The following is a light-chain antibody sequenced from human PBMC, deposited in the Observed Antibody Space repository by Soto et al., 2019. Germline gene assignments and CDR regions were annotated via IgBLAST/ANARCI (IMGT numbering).Light chain of an antibody. J-gene: IGLJ1*01. CDR3: CSYAGSYTYMV. V-gene: IGLV2-11*01. CDR1: SSDVGGYNY. Sequence: QSVLTQPRSASGSPGQSVTISCTGTSSDVGGYNYVSWYQQHPGKAPKLMIYDVSKRPSGVPDRFSGSKSANTASLTISGLQAEDEADYYCCSYAGSYTYMVFGTGTKVTVL. CDR2: DVS.